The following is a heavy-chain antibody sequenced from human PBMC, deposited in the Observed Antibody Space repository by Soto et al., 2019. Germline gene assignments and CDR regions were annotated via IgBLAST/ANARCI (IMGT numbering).Heavy chain of an antibody. CDR2: IYYSGST. Sequence: SETLSLTCTVSGGSISSGDYYWSWIRQPPGKGLEWIGYIYYSGSTYYNPSLKSRVTISVDTSKNQFSLKLSSVTAADTAVYYCARDRHILTGYYTLRPEYNWFDPWGQGTLVTVSS. CDR3: ARDRHILTGYYTLRPEYNWFDP. D-gene: IGHD3-9*01. V-gene: IGHV4-30-4*01. CDR1: GGSISSGDYY. J-gene: IGHJ5*02.